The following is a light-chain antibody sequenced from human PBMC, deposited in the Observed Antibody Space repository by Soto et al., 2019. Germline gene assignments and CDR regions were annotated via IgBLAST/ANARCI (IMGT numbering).Light chain of an antibody. CDR2: DAS. V-gene: IGKV3-11*01. J-gene: IGKJ4*01. CDR1: QSVRAY. Sequence: EIVLTQSPDTLSLSPGERATLSCRASQSVRAYLAWYQQKPGQAPRLLIYDASNRATGIPARFSGSGSGTDFTLTISSLEPEDFAVYYCQQRSSCPLTFGGGTKVDI. CDR3: QQRSSCPLT.